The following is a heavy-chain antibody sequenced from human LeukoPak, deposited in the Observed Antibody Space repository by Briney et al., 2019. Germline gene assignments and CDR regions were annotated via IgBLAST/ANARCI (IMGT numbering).Heavy chain of an antibody. J-gene: IGHJ4*02. V-gene: IGHV4-39*07. D-gene: IGHD6-19*01. CDR1: GGSISTSNYY. CDR3: ARDQWPNYYFDY. CDR2: IFYSGST. Sequence: PSETLSLTCTVSGGSISTSNYYWGWIRQPPGKGLEWIGNIFYSGSTYYSPSLKSRVTISLDTSKNQFSLKVSAVTAADTAVYYCARDQWPNYYFDYWSQGILVTVSS.